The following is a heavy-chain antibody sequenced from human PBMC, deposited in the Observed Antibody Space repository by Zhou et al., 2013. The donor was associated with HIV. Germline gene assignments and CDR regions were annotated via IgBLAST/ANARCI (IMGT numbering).Heavy chain of an antibody. D-gene: IGHD6-19*01. V-gene: IGHV1-46*01. Sequence: QVQLVQSGSEVKKPGASVILSCKASGYTFTNHLLHWVRQAPGRGFEWMGRINPSDDTTAYVQTLQGRVTMTRDTSTSTVYMELSSLRSDDTALYYCASEALAVPGRTMDVVGRKGPRSPSPQ. CDR3: ASEALAVPGRTMDV. CDR2: INPSDDTT. CDR1: GYTFTNHL. J-gene: IGHJ6*04.